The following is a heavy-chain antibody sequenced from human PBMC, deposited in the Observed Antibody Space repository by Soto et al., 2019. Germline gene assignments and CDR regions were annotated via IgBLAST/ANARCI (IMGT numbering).Heavy chain of an antibody. Sequence: QVQLQQWGAGLLKPSETLSLTCAVYGGSFSGYYWSWIRQPPGKGLEWIGEINHSGSTNYNPSLKSRVTISVDTSKKQLSLKLSAVTAADTAVYYCARAHPGDDPRDAYFDLWGRGTLVTVSS. J-gene: IGHJ2*01. CDR3: ARAHPGDDPRDAYFDL. D-gene: IGHD4-17*01. V-gene: IGHV4-34*01. CDR2: INHSGST. CDR1: GGSFSGYY.